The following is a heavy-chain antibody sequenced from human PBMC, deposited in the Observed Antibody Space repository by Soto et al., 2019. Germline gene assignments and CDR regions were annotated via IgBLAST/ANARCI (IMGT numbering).Heavy chain of an antibody. CDR2: IYHSGST. CDR1: GGSFSGYY. CDR3: ARAPDH. V-gene: IGHV4-34*01. Sequence: PSETLSLTCAVYGGSFSGYYWSWIRQPPGKGLEWVGYIYHSGSTYYNPSLKSRVTISVDRSKNQFSLKLSSVTAADTAVYYCARAPDHWSQGTLVTVSS. J-gene: IGHJ5*02.